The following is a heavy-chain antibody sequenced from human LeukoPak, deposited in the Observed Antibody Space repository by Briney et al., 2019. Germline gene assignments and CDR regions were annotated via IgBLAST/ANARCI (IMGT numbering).Heavy chain of an antibody. Sequence: SETLSLTCAVYGGFFSGYYWSWIRQPPGKGLEWIGEINHSGSTNYNPSLKSRVTISVDTSKNQFSLKLSSVTAADTAVYYCARGPQNSSSWSYYFDYWGQGTLVTVSS. CDR1: GGFFSGYY. CDR3: ARGPQNSSSWSYYFDY. D-gene: IGHD6-13*01. V-gene: IGHV4-34*01. CDR2: INHSGST. J-gene: IGHJ4*02.